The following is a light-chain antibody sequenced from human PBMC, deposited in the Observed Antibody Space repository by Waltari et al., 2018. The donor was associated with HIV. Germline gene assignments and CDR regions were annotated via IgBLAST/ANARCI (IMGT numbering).Light chain of an antibody. CDR1: SSDIGAYAF. J-gene: IGLJ2*01. CDR3: SSFTTSNSLL. V-gene: IGLV2-14*01. CDR2: EVS. Sequence: QSALTQPASVSVSPGQSITVSCPGTSSDIGAYAFFSWYQQTPGTAPKLVIYEVSNRPSGISYRFSGSKSGNTASLTISGLQTEDEADYYCSSFTTSNSLLFGGGTKVTVL.